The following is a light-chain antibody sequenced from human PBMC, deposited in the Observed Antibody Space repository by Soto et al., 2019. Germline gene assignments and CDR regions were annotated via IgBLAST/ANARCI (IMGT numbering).Light chain of an antibody. Sequence: EIVMTQSPATLSVSPGERATLSCRASQRFSSNLAWYQQKPGQAPRPLIYGASTRATGIPARFSGSGSGTEFTLTISSLQSEDFAVYYCQQYNNWPPTFGQGTKVEIK. CDR3: QQYNNWPPT. CDR1: QRFSSN. CDR2: GAS. V-gene: IGKV3-15*01. J-gene: IGKJ1*01.